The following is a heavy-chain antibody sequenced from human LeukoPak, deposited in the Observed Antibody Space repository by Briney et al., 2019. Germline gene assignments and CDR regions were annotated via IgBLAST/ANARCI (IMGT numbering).Heavy chain of an antibody. CDR1: GGSISSGGYY. Sequence: SETLSLTCTVSGGSISSGGYYWSWIRQHPGKGLEWIGYIYYSGSTYYNPSLKSRVTISVDTSKNQFSLKLSSMTAADTAVYYCARGSGLGLDVWGQGTTVTVSS. D-gene: IGHD6-25*01. CDR3: ARGSGLGLDV. J-gene: IGHJ6*02. V-gene: IGHV4-31*03. CDR2: IYYSGST.